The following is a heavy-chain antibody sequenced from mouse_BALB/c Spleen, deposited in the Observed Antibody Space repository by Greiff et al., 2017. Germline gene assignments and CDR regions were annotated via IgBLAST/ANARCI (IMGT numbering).Heavy chain of an antibody. CDR1: GYTFTSYW. J-gene: IGHJ3*01. CDR2: INPSNGRT. V-gene: IGHV1S81*02. Sequence: QVQLQQPGAELVKPGASVKLSCKASGYTFTSYWMHWVKQRPGQGLEWIGEINPSNGRTKYNEKFKSKATLTVDKSSSTAYMQLSSLTSEDSAVYYCASLLRLLAYWGQGTLVTVSA. CDR3: ASLLRLLAY. D-gene: IGHD1-2*01.